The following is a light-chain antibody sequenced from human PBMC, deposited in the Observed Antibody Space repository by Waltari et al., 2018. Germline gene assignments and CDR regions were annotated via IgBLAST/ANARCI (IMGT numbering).Light chain of an antibody. J-gene: IGKJ1*01. CDR3: MQGSHWPPWT. CDR2: HVS. Sequence: DVVLTQSPLSLSVTLGQSASISCRSSQGLVYRDGNIFLNWFHQKAGQSPRRLIYHVSNRDSGVPDRFSGSGSGTDFTLKISKVEAEDVGVYFCMQGSHWPPWTFGQGTKVEIK. CDR1: QGLVYRDGNIF. V-gene: IGKV2-30*01.